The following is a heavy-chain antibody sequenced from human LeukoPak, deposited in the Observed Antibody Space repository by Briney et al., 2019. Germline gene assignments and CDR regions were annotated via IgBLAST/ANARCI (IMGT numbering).Heavy chain of an antibody. CDR2: ISAYNGNT. Sequence: ASVKVSCKASGYTFTSYGISWVRQAPGQGLEWMGWISAYNGNTNYAQKLQGRVTMTTDTSTSTAYMELRSLRSDDTAVYYCAMSTVGSGWYTAFDYWGQGTLVTVSS. CDR1: GYTFTSYG. D-gene: IGHD6-19*01. V-gene: IGHV1-18*01. CDR3: AMSTVGSGWYTAFDY. J-gene: IGHJ4*02.